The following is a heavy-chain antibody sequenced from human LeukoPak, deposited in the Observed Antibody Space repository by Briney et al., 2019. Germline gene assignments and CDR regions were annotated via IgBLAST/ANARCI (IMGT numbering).Heavy chain of an antibody. Sequence: GASVKVSCKASGYTFTSYDINWVRQATGQGLEWMGWMSPNSGNTGYAQKFQGRVTITRNTSISTAYMELSSLRSEDTAVYYCARGFTRAWFDPWGQGTLVTVSS. CDR3: ARGFTRAWFDP. J-gene: IGHJ5*02. CDR2: MSPNSGNT. V-gene: IGHV1-8*03. CDR1: GYTFTSYD.